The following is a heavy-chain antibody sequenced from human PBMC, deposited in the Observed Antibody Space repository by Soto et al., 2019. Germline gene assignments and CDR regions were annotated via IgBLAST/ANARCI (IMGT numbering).Heavy chain of an antibody. V-gene: IGHV1-46*01. CDR2: INPSGGST. Sequence: QVQLVQSGAGWKKPGASLKFSSKAFGSTSTSSNMPWLRKAPGQGLEWMGIINPSGGSTSYAQKFQGRVTMTRDTSTSTVYMELSSLRSEDTAVYYCARMGGATRGWFDPWGQGTLVTVSS. CDR1: GSTSTSSN. CDR3: ARMGGATRGWFDP. D-gene: IGHD1-26*01. J-gene: IGHJ5*02.